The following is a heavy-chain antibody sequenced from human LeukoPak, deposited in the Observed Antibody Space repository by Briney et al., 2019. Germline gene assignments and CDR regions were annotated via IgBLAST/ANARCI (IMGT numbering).Heavy chain of an antibody. CDR3: ARDSVGAISFDY. CDR1: GYTFTGYY. V-gene: IGHV1-2*02. D-gene: IGHD1-26*01. J-gene: IGHJ4*02. Sequence: ASVKVSCKASGYTFTGYYMHWVRQAPGQGLEWMGWINPNSGGTHYAQKFQGRVTMTRDTSTSTVYMELSSLRSEDTAVYYCARDSVGAISFDYWGQGTLVTVSS. CDR2: INPNSGGT.